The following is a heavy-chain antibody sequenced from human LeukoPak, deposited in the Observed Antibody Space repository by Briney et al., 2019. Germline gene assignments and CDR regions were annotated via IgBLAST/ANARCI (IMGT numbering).Heavy chain of an antibody. D-gene: IGHD7-27*01. Sequence: PGGSLRLSCAASGFTFSDCYMTWIRQAPGKGQEWVSYISNSGSSIYYADSVKGRFTTSRDNAKSSLYLQMNSLRAEDTAVYYCGRGHWGLDYWGQGALVTVSS. J-gene: IGHJ4*02. CDR3: GRGHWGLDY. CDR1: GFTFSDCY. V-gene: IGHV3-11*04. CDR2: ISNSGSSI.